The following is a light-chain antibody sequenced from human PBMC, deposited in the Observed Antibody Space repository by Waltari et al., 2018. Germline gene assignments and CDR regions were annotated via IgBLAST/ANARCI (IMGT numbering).Light chain of an antibody. V-gene: IGKV1-13*02. J-gene: IGKJ5*01. CDR2: DAS. Sequence: AIHLTQSPSSLSASVGDRITITCRASQGISSALAWYQQKPGESPKFLLYDASSLQRGVPSRFSGSASGTDFTLTITSLQPEDFATYYCQQLHSYPITFGQGTRLEIK. CDR1: QGISSA. CDR3: QQLHSYPIT.